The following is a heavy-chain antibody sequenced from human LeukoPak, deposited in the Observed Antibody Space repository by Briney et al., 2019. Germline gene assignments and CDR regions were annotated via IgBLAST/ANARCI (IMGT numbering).Heavy chain of an antibody. CDR2: IHTSGST. Sequence: SETLSLTCTVSGGSISSYYWNWIRQPAGKGLEWIGRIHTSGSTNYNPSLKSRVTMSVDTSKSQFSLKLSSVTAADTAVYYCARGKVVAGAPGQNSWDYWGQGTLVTVSS. CDR3: ARGKVVAGAPGQNSWDY. V-gene: IGHV4-4*07. J-gene: IGHJ4*02. D-gene: IGHD6-19*01. CDR1: GGSISSYY.